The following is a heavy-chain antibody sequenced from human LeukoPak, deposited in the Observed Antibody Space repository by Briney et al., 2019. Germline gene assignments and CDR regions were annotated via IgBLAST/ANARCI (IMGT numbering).Heavy chain of an antibody. CDR1: GYTFTNYG. V-gene: IGHV1-18*01. D-gene: IGHD5-24*01. CDR3: ARGDGGDYYYGMDV. J-gene: IGHJ6*02. CDR2: ISASNGDT. Sequence: GASVKVSCKASGYTFTNYGITWVRQAPGQGLEWMGWISASNGDTHYSEKFQDRITVTTDTSTSTAYMELRSLVSDDTAVYYCARGDGGDYYYGMDVWGQGTTVTVSS.